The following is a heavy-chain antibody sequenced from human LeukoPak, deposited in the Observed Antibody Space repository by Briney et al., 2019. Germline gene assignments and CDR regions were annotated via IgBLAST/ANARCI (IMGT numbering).Heavy chain of an antibody. CDR1: GYSINNYW. D-gene: IGHD2-15*01. CDR3: VTPKLNGLLY. CDR2: IYPADSDI. V-gene: IGHV5-51*01. J-gene: IGHJ4*02. Sequence: PGESLKISCQGSGYSINNYWIGWVRQMPGKGLEWMGIIYPADSDIRYSPSFQGQVTISADKSISTVYLQWGSLKASDTAMYYCVTPKLNGLLYWGQGTLVTVSS.